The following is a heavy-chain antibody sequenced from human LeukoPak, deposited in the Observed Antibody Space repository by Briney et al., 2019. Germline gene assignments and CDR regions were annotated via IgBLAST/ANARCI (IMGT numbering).Heavy chain of an antibody. V-gene: IGHV5-51*01. CDR1: GYTFNTYY. Sequence: GESLKISCKGSGYTFNTYYIAWVRQVPGKGLEWMGTIYPADSETRYDPSFQGQVTISVDKSINTAYLQWSSLKASDTAMYYCARQGPLVGPTEGWLDPWGRGTLVTVSS. CDR3: ARQGPLVGPTEGWLDP. D-gene: IGHD1-26*01. CDR2: IYPADSET. J-gene: IGHJ5*02.